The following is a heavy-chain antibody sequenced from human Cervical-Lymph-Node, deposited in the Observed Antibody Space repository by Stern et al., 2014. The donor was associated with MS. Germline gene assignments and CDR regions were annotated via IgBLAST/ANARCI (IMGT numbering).Heavy chain of an antibody. CDR2: FNPSGNRT. CDR3: ARVLSLATSDS. V-gene: IGHV1-46*02. J-gene: IGHJ4*02. D-gene: IGHD3-16*02. CDR1: GYTFNSYY. Sequence: QMQLVQSGAAMRKPGASVKISCEASGYTFNSYYIHWVRQPLGQGLEWVALFNPSGNRTTDAQRFQGRVTVTGDTSTSTVYMELTGLKSEDTAVYYCARVLSLATSDSWGQGTLVVVSS.